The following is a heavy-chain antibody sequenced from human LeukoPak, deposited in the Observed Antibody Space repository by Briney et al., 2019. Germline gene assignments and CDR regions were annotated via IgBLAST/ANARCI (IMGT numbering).Heavy chain of an antibody. J-gene: IGHJ4*02. CDR3: ARDSRQYDSSGYYLH. CDR1: GYSISSGYY. D-gene: IGHD3-22*01. V-gene: IGHV4-38-2*02. CDR2: IYHTAST. Sequence: SETLSLTCTVSGYSISSGYYWGWIRQPPGEGLEWIGSIYHTASTYYNPSLKSRVTISVDTSKSQFSLKLSSVTAADTAVYYCARDSRQYDSSGYYLHWGQGTLVTVSS.